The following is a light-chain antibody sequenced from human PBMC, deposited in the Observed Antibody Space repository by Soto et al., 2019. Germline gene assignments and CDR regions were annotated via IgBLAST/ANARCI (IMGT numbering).Light chain of an antibody. CDR3: QQYGISPWT. CDR1: HSVSSNS. J-gene: IGKJ1*01. V-gene: IGKV3-20*01. CDR2: GAS. Sequence: IVLTQSPGTLSLSPGERATLSCRASHSVSSNSLAWYQQKPGQAPRLLIYGASSRATGIPDRFSGSGSGTDFTLTISRLEPEDFAVYYCQQYGISPWTFGQGTKVEIK.